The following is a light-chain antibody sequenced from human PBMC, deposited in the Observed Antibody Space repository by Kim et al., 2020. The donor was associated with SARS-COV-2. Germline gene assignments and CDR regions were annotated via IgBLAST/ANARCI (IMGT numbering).Light chain of an antibody. J-gene: IGLJ2*01. Sequence: VSPGQTACITCSVDKLGNIYVSYYQQNPGQSPVLVIYQDRQRPSEIPERFSASNSGNTATLTIIGPLIIDEADYYCQAWDSNSVVFGGGTQLTVL. CDR3: QAWDSNSVV. CDR1: KLGNIY. CDR2: QDR. V-gene: IGLV3-1*01.